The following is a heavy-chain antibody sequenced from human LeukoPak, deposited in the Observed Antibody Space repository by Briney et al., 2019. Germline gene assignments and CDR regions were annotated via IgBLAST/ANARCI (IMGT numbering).Heavy chain of an antibody. CDR3: SRESGAFCPFGY. CDR2: VSLAGQT. CDR1: GGSISHANW. J-gene: IGHJ4*02. D-gene: IGHD1-26*01. Sequence: SGTLSLTCDVSGGSISHANWLSWVRQPPGQGLEWIGEVSLAGQTNYNPSPNGRVTMSLDESSNQLSLKLTSVTAADTAIYYCSRESGAFCPFGYWGQGTLVIVPS. V-gene: IGHV4-4*02.